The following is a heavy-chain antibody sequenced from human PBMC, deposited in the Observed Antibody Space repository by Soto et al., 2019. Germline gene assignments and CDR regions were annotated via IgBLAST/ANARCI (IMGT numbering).Heavy chain of an antibody. D-gene: IGHD3-3*01. V-gene: IGHV4-31*03. Sequence: QVQRQESGPGLVKPSQTLSLTCTVSGGSISSGGYYWSWIRQHPGKGLEWIGYIYYSGSTYYNPSLKSRVTISVDTSKNQFSLKLSSVTAADTAVYYCARSRFLEWPDFDYWGQGTLVTVSS. CDR1: GGSISSGGYY. J-gene: IGHJ4*02. CDR3: ARSRFLEWPDFDY. CDR2: IYYSGST.